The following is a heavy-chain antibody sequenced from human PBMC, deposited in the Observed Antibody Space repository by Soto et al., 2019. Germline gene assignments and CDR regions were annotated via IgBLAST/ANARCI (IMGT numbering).Heavy chain of an antibody. V-gene: IGHV3-33*08. CDR1: GFPFSGFG. CDR3: ARDDDYEANAIDL. D-gene: IGHD4-17*01. J-gene: IGHJ5*02. CDR2: IWNDGSKQ. Sequence: RSPRLICLASGFPFSGFGLHWVRQAPAKGLEWVAVIWNDGSKQVYDDSVKGRFTISRDNSKNTLYLEMDSLRDEDTSVYYCARDDDYEANAIDLWGQGTLVTVSS.